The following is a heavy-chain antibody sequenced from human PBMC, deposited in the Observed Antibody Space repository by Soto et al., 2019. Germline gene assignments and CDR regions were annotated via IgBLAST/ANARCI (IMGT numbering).Heavy chain of an antibody. Sequence: EVQLLESGGNLVQRGGSLRLSCVASGFTFANYAISWVRQAPGQGLEWVSGLGGSGGGTYYADSVKGRFTISRDNSKNTVDLQMNSLRAEDTAVYYCARLRSSYFTGFDFWGLGTLVTVSS. V-gene: IGHV3-23*01. CDR3: ARLRSSYFTGFDF. J-gene: IGHJ4*02. CDR1: GFTFANYA. D-gene: IGHD4-17*01. CDR2: LGGSGGGT.